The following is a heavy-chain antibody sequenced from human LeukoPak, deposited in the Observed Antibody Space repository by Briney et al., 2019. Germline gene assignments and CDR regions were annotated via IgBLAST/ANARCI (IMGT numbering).Heavy chain of an antibody. CDR2: IIPIFGTA. Sequence: SVKVSCKASGGTFSSYAISWVRQAPGQGLEWMGGIIPIFGTANYAQKFQGRVTITADESTSTAYMELSSLRSEDTAVYYCARRYFDWLKRGNWFDPWGQGTLVTVSS. CDR1: GGTFSSYA. D-gene: IGHD3-9*01. CDR3: ARRYFDWLKRGNWFDP. J-gene: IGHJ5*02. V-gene: IGHV1-69*13.